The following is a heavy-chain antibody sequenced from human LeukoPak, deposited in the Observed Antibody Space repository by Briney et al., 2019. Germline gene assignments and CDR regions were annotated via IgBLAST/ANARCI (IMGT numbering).Heavy chain of an antibody. Sequence: SETLSLTCTVSGGSISSSTYYWGWIRQPPGKGLEWIGSIYYSGSTYYNPSLKSRVTISVGTSKNQFSLKLSPVTAADTAVYYCAGEGGDGSGTYYNAHNWFDPWGQGSLVTVSS. CDR1: GGSISSSTYY. J-gene: IGHJ5*02. CDR3: AGEGGDGSGTYYNAHNWFDP. D-gene: IGHD3-10*01. V-gene: IGHV4-39*07. CDR2: IYYSGST.